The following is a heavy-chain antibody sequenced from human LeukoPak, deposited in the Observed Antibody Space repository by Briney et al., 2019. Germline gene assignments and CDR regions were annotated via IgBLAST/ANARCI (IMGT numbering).Heavy chain of an antibody. CDR1: GGSISSADHF. J-gene: IGHJ3*01. Sequence: SETLSLTCTVSGGSISSADHFWSWVRQSPGEGLEWIGYIHYDGRAHYNPSLKSRVSMSLDMSKNQFSLSLSSVTAADTAIYYCAREVITPGDSDGFDLWGQGTMVSVSS. CDR3: AREVITPGDSDGFDL. CDR2: IHYDGRA. V-gene: IGHV4-30-4*08. D-gene: IGHD2-21*01.